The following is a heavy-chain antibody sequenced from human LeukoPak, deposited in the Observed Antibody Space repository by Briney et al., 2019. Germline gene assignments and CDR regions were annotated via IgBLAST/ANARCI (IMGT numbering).Heavy chain of an antibody. V-gene: IGHV3-43*01. CDR1: GFTFDDYT. Sequence: GGSLRLSCAASGFTFDDYTMHWVRQAPGKGLEWVSLISWDGGSTYYADSVKGRFTISRGNSKNSLYLQMNSLRTEDTALYYCAKDIYPLPSIAAGCPDVWGKGTTVTVSS. D-gene: IGHD6-6*01. CDR2: ISWDGGST. CDR3: AKDIYPLPSIAAGCPDV. J-gene: IGHJ6*04.